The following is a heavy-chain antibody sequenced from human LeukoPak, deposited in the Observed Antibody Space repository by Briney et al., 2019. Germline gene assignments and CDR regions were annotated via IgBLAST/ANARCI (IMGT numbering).Heavy chain of an antibody. V-gene: IGHV1-69*05. J-gene: IGHJ4*02. CDR2: IIPIFGTA. D-gene: IGHD3-22*01. Sequence: SVKVSCKPSGGTFSSYAISWVRQAPGQALEGMGGIIPIFGTANYAQKFQGRVTITTDQSTSTAYMELSSLRSEDTAVYYCARAPANLYYYDSSGYSDSPDYFDYWGQGTLVTVSS. CDR1: GGTFSSYA. CDR3: ARAPANLYYYDSSGYSDSPDYFDY.